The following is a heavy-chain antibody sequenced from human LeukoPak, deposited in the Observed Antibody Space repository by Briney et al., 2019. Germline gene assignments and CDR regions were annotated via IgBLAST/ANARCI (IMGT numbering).Heavy chain of an antibody. CDR1: GFTFNTYS. V-gene: IGHV3-48*01. D-gene: IGHD6-19*01. CDR3: GRWVGSDWCFDY. J-gene: IGHJ4*02. Sequence: PGVSLRLSCAASGFTFNTYSMNWVRQARGKGLEGISYISTSGSATYYADSMMGRFTISRDNAKNTLYLQMNSLRAEDTAVYYCGRWVGSDWCFDYWGQGTPVTVSS. CDR2: ISTSGSAT.